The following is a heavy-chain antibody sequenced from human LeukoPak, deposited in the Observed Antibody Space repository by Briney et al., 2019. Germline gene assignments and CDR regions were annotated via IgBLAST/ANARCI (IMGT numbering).Heavy chain of an antibody. CDR1: GYTFTGYY. CDR3: ARERGGSYVNYFDY. V-gene: IGHV1-2*02. D-gene: IGHD1-26*01. J-gene: IGHJ4*02. CDR2: INPNSGGT. Sequence: ASVKVSCKASGYTFTGYYMHWLRQAPGQGLEWMGWINPNSGGTNYAQKFQGRVTMTRDTSISTAYMELSRLRSDDTAVYYCARERGGSYVNYFDYWGQGTLVTVSS.